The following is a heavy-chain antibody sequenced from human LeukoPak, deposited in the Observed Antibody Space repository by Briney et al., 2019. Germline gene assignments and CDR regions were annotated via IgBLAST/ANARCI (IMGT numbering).Heavy chain of an antibody. CDR3: ARDRNLWFGGTHAFDI. CDR1: GGSIGSYY. CDR2: IYYSGST. Sequence: PSETLSLTCTVSGGSIGSYYWSWIRQPPGKGLEWIGYIYYSGSTNYNPSLKSRVTISVDTSKNQFSLKLSSVTAADTAVYYCARDRNLWFGGTHAFDIWGQGTMVTVSS. V-gene: IGHV4-59*01. D-gene: IGHD3-10*01. J-gene: IGHJ3*02.